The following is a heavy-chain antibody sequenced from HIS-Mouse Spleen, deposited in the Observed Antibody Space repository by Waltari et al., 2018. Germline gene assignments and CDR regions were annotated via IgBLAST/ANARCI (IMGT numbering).Heavy chain of an antibody. CDR1: GYTFTGYY. V-gene: IGHV1-2*02. J-gene: IGHJ4*02. CDR2: INPKSGGT. CDR3: ARDQLGGFDY. D-gene: IGHD7-27*01. Sequence: QVQLVQSGAEVKKPGASVKVSCKASGYTFTGYYMHWVRQAPGQGLEWMGWINPKSGGTNYAQKVQGRVTMTRDTSISTAYMELSRLRSDDTAVYYCARDQLGGFDYWGQGTLVTVSS.